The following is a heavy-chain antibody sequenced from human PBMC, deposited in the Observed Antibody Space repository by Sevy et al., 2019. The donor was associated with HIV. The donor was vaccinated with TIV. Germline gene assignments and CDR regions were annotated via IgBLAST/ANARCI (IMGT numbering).Heavy chain of an antibody. J-gene: IGHJ1*01. CDR2: LYSGGST. CDR1: GFTVSSNY. D-gene: IGHD3-22*01. CDR3: ARDSDLDSSGYYYFQH. Sequence: GGSVRLSCAASGFTVSSNYMSWVRQAPGKGLEWVSVLYSGGSTYYADSVKGRFTISRDNSKNTLYLQMNSLRAEDTAVYYCARDSDLDSSGYYYFQHWGQGTLVTVSS. V-gene: IGHV3-66*01.